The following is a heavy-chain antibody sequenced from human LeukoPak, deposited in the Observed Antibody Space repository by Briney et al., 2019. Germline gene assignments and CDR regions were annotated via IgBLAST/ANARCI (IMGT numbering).Heavy chain of an antibody. J-gene: IGHJ3*02. Sequence: PGGSLRLSCAASGFSVSRAWLSWVRQAPGKGLEWVGRIKTKRDGGTIDYAAPVKGRFTISGDESKDTVYLEMNELKTEDTAVYYCTRVQGGTYNTFDIWGQGTVVTVFS. CDR3: TRVQGGTYNTFDI. V-gene: IGHV3-15*01. CDR2: IKTKRDGGTI. CDR1: GFSVSRAW. D-gene: IGHD3-10*01.